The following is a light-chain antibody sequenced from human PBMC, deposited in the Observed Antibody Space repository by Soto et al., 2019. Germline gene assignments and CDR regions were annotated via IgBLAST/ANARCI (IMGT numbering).Light chain of an antibody. J-gene: IGLJ3*02. Sequence: QTVVTQSSSASASLGSSVKLTCTLSSGHSSYIIAWHQQQPGKAPRYLMKLEGSGSYNKGSGVPDRFSGSSSGADRYLTISSRQSEDEADYYCETWDSNTWVFGGGTKVTVL. V-gene: IGLV4-60*03. CDR3: ETWDSNTWV. CDR1: SGHSSYI. CDR2: LEGSGSY.